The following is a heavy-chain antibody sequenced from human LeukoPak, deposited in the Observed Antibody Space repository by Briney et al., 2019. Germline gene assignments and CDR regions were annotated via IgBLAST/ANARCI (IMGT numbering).Heavy chain of an antibody. Sequence: GRSLRLSCAASGFTFSSYAMHWVRQAPGKGLEWVAVISYDGSNKYYADSVKGRFTISRDNSKNTLYLQMNSLRAEDTAVYYCAKDKGSAWYFYFHYWGQGTLVTVSS. J-gene: IGHJ4*02. CDR1: GFTFSSYA. CDR3: AKDKGSAWYFYFHY. V-gene: IGHV3-30*04. D-gene: IGHD6-19*01. CDR2: ISYDGSNK.